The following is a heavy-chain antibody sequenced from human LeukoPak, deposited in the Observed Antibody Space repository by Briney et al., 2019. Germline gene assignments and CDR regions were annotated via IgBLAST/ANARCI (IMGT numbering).Heavy chain of an antibody. CDR1: GGSISSGSYY. CDR3: ARGYYGSGSYYNY. Sequence: SQTLSLTCTVSGGSISSGSYYWSWIRQPAGKGLEWIGRIYTSGSTNYNPSLKSRVTISVDTSKNQFSLKLSSVTAADTAVYYCARGYYGSGSYYNYWGQGTPVTVSS. V-gene: IGHV4-61*02. CDR2: IYTSGST. D-gene: IGHD3-10*01. J-gene: IGHJ4*02.